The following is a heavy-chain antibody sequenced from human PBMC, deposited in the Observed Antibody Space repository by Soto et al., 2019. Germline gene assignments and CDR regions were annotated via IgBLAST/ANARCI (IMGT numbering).Heavy chain of an antibody. Sequence: ASVKVSCKASGYRFSTYGINWVRQAPGQGLEWLGWTSTNNDDRNYARKFRGRVTFTTDTSTSTAYMELRSLISDDTAVYFCARERYVASRHSHFDSWGQGTQVTVSS. J-gene: IGHJ4*02. CDR3: ARERYVASRHSHFDS. CDR1: GYRFSTYG. V-gene: IGHV1-18*04. CDR2: TSTNNDDR. D-gene: IGHD6-6*01.